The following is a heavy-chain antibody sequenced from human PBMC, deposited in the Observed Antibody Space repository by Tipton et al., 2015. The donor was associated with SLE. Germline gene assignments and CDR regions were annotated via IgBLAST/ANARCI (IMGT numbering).Heavy chain of an antibody. Sequence: QLVQSGAEVKKPGASVKVSCKASGYTFTSYGISWVRQAPGQGLEWMGRINPNSGDTDSAQKFQGRVTMTRDTSISTAYMELSRVTSDDTAVYYCARDGIISGTTAAFDLWGQGTVIIVSS. D-gene: IGHD1-26*01. CDR1: GYTFTSYG. CDR2: INPNSGDT. J-gene: IGHJ3*01. V-gene: IGHV1-2*06. CDR3: ARDGIISGTTAAFDL.